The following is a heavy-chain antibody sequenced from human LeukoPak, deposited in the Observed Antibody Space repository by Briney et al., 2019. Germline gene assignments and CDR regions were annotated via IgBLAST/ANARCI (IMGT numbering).Heavy chain of an antibody. D-gene: IGHD6-13*01. CDR3: GGSPTYYYMDV. CDR2: ISGSAGTT. J-gene: IGHJ6*03. CDR1: GFTFSSYA. Sequence: PGGSLRLSCAASGFTFSSYAMTWVRQAPGKGLEWVSAISGSAGTTYYADSVKGRFTISRDNSKNTLYLQMNSLRAEDTALYYCGGSPTYYYMDVWGKGTTVTVSS. V-gene: IGHV3-23*01.